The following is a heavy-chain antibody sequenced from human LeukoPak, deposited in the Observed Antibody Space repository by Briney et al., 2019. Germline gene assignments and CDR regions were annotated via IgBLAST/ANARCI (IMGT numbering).Heavy chain of an antibody. CDR3: ARQNYNFWSGYYTVPYN. Sequence: PSETLSLTCTVSGGSINSSSYYWGWIRQPPGKGLEWIGCIYYSGSTYYNPSLKRRVTISVDTSKNQFSLKLSSVTAADTAVYYCARQNYNFWSGYYTVPYNWGQGTLVTVSS. CDR1: GGSINSSSYY. D-gene: IGHD3-3*01. V-gene: IGHV4-39*01. J-gene: IGHJ4*02. CDR2: IYYSGST.